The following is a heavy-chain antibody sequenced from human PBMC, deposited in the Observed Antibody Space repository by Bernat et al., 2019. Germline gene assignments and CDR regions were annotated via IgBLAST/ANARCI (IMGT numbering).Heavy chain of an antibody. CDR2: IRSKAYGATI. Sequence: EVQLVESGGGLVKPGQSLRLSCTGSGFTFGDYAMTWFRQVPGEGLEWVGFIRSKAYGATIEYAASVKDRFILSRDDSKSIAFLHMNSLKTEDTAVYYCARDDYDAFDIWGQGTMVTVSS. CDR1: GFTFGDYA. CDR3: ARDDYDAFDI. D-gene: IGHD4-11*01. J-gene: IGHJ3*02. V-gene: IGHV3-49*05.